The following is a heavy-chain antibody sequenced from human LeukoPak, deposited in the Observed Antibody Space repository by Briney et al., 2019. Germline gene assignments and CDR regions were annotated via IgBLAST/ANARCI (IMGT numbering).Heavy chain of an antibody. CDR3: ARVEYSGWNLEY. Sequence: GGSLRLSCSASGFTFRSYWMSWVRQAPGKGLEWVANINQGGSVQYYMDSVKGRFTISRDDAKNSLYVQMNSLRDEDTAVYYCARVEYSGWNLEYWGQGTLVTVSS. V-gene: IGHV3-7*01. J-gene: IGHJ4*02. D-gene: IGHD5-12*01. CDR2: INQGGSVQ. CDR1: GFTFRSYW.